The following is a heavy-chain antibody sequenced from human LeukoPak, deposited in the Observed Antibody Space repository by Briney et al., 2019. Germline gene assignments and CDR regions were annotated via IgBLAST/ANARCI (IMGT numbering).Heavy chain of an antibody. CDR3: AKDIPYYCSGGSCSQYYFDY. D-gene: IGHD2-15*01. Sequence: GGSLRLSCAASGFTFSSYAMSWVRQAPGKGLEWVSAISGSGGSTYYADSVKGRFTIPRDNSKNTLYLQMNSLRAEDTAVYYCAKDIPYYCSGGSCSQYYFDYWGQGTLVTVSS. V-gene: IGHV3-23*01. J-gene: IGHJ4*02. CDR2: ISGSGGST. CDR1: GFTFSSYA.